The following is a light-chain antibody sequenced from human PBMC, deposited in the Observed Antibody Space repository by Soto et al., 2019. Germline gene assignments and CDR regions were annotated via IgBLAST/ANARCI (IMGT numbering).Light chain of an antibody. CDR1: QSVSSN. V-gene: IGKV3-15*01. CDR2: GAS. Sequence: EIMMTQSPATLSVSPGERATLSCWASQSVSSNLAWYQQRPGQAPRLLIYGASTRAAGIPARFSGSGSGTDFTLTISGLQSEDSAVYYCQQYNDWPPELTFGGGTKV. CDR3: QQYNDWPPELT. J-gene: IGKJ4*01.